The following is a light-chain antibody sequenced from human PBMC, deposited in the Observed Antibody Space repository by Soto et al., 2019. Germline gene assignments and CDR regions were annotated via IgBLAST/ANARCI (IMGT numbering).Light chain of an antibody. CDR3: QQSFTTPPLT. V-gene: IGKV1-39*01. CDR1: QSISTY. Sequence: DIQMTQSPSSLSASIGDRITITCRASQSISTYLNWYQQKPGKAPNLLIYGASTLQSGVPSRFSGRGSATDFTLTISSLQPEYFATYYCQQSFTTPPLTFGGGTKVDIK. CDR2: GAS. J-gene: IGKJ4*01.